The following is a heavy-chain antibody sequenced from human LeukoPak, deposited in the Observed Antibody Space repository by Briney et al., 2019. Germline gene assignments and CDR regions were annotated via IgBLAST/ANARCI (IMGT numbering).Heavy chain of an antibody. Sequence: PGRSLRLSCAASGFTFSSYAMHWVRQAPGKGLEWVAVISYDGSNKYYADSVKGRFTISRDNSKDTLYLQMNSLGAEDTAVYYCAKDGDENNHQYYYYYYGMDVWGQGTTVSVSS. V-gene: IGHV3-30-3*01. D-gene: IGHD7-27*01. CDR2: ISYDGSNK. CDR3: AKDGDENNHQYYYYYYGMDV. J-gene: IGHJ6*02. CDR1: GFTFSSYA.